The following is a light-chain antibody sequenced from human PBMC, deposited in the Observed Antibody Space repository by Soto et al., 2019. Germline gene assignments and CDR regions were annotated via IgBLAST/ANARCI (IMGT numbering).Light chain of an antibody. V-gene: IGKV3-15*01. CDR3: QQYNNWPRGT. Sequence: EIVMTQSPATLSVSPGERATLSCRASQSVSSNLAWYQQKPGQAPRLLIYGASTRATGIPDRFSGSGSGTEFTLTISSLQSEDFAVYYCQQYNNWPRGTFGQGTNLEIK. CDR1: QSVSSN. J-gene: IGKJ2*02. CDR2: GAS.